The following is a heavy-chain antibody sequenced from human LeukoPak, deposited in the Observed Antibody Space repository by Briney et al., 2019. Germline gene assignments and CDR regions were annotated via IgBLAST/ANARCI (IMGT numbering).Heavy chain of an antibody. CDR2: IRYDGSNK. V-gene: IGHV3-30*02. D-gene: IGHD3-9*01. CDR3: ARGGDRYFDWLLSPFDY. Sequence: GGSLRLSCAASGFTFSSYGMHWVRQAPGKGLEWVAFIRYDGSNKYYADSVKGRFTISRDNAKNSLYLQMNSLRAEDTALYYCARGGDRYFDWLLSPFDYWGQGTLVTVSS. J-gene: IGHJ4*02. CDR1: GFTFSSYG.